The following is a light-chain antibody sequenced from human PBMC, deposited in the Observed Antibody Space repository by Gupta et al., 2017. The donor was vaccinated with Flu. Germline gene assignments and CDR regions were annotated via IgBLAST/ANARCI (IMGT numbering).Light chain of an antibody. V-gene: IGLV2-23*01. CDR3: CSYASSHVV. CDR2: EGS. Sequence: QSALTQPASVSGAPGQSITISCTGTSSDVGSYNLVSWYQHHPDKAPKLIIYEGSKRPSRISNRFSGSKSGNTASLTISGLQAEDEADYYCCSYASSHVVFGGGTKLTVL. J-gene: IGLJ2*01. CDR1: SSDVGSYNL.